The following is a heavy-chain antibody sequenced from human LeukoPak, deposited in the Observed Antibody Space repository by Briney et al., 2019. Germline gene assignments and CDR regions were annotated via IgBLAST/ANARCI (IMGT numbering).Heavy chain of an antibody. CDR2: SYHSGRT. J-gene: IGHJ5*02. V-gene: IGHV4-4*02. D-gene: IGHD3-16*01. CDR1: GGSISSSNW. Sequence: AGTLSLTCAVSGGSISSSNWWSWVRQPPGKGLEWIGESYHSGRTNYNPSLKSRVTISVDKSKNQFSLKLSSVTAADTAMYYCASGGGSWANWFEPWAQGTLVTVSS. CDR3: ASGGGSWANWFEP.